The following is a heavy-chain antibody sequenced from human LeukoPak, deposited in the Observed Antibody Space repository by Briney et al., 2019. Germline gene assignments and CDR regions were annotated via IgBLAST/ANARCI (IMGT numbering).Heavy chain of an antibody. J-gene: IGHJ4*02. D-gene: IGHD3-3*01. V-gene: IGHV3-21*01. CDR1: GFTFSSYS. CDR3: ARVYYDFWSGYSGWGFDY. CDR2: ISSSSSYI. Sequence: GGSLRLSCAASGFTFSSYSMNWVRQAPGKGLEWVSSISSSSSYIYYADSVKGRFTSSRDNAKNSLYLQMNSLRAEDTAVYYCARVYYDFWSGYSGWGFDYWGQGTLVTVSS.